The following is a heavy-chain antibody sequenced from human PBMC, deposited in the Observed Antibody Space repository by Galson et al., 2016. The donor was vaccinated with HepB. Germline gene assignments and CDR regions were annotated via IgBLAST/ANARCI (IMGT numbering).Heavy chain of an antibody. D-gene: IGHD3-9*01. Sequence: SVKVSCKASGYTFTGHYIHWVRQAPGQGLEWMGWINPNSGGTKFAVKFQGRVTVTRDTSTSIAYMELSRLRSDDTAVYFCARAGLRYFDWSSPYYFDYWGQGTLVTVSS. CDR1: GYTFTGHY. V-gene: IGHV1-2*02. CDR3: ARAGLRYFDWSSPYYFDY. J-gene: IGHJ4*02. CDR2: INPNSGGT.